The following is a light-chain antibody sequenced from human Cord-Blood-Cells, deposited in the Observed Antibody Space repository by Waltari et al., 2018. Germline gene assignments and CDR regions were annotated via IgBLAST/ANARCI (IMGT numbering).Light chain of an antibody. Sequence: QSVLTQPPSVSAAPGQKVPIPCSGSSPNIGNNYVSWYQQLPGTAPKLLIYENNKRPSGIPDRFSGSKSGTSATLGITGLQTGDEADYYCGTWDSSLSAYVFGTGTKVTVL. CDR2: ENN. CDR3: GTWDSSLSAYV. V-gene: IGLV1-51*02. CDR1: SPNIGNNY. J-gene: IGLJ1*01.